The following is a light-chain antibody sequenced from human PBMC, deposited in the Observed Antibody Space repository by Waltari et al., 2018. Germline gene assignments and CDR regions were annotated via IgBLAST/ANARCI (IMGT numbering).Light chain of an antibody. CDR2: WAS. V-gene: IGKV4-1*01. CDR3: QQYYSIPYT. Sequence: DIVMTQSPDSLAVSLGERATINCKSNQSVLYSSNNNNYLAWYQQKPGQPPKLLIYWASTRESGVPDRFSGSGSGTDFTLTISSLQAEDVAVYYCQQYYSIPYTFGQGTKLEIK. J-gene: IGKJ2*01. CDR1: QSVLYSSNNNNY.